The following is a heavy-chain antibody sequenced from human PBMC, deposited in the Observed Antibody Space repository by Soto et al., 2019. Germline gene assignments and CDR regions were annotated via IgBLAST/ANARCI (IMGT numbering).Heavy chain of an antibody. Sequence: PSDTLSLTCTVSGVSVNSDYWVWIRQSPGQGLEWLGYIYHSGSTNYNPSLKSRGTITLDTSKNQFSLQLTSVTAADTATYFCARASGNYTYYPDYWSQGTLVTVSS. J-gene: IGHJ4*02. V-gene: IGHV4-59*02. CDR2: IYHSGST. CDR1: GVSVNSDY. CDR3: ARASGNYTYYPDY. D-gene: IGHD3-3*01.